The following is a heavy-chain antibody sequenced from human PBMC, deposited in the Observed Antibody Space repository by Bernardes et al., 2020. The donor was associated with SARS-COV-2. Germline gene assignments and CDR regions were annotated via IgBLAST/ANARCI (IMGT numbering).Heavy chain of an antibody. J-gene: IGHJ4*02. Sequence: GGSLRLSCAASGFTFSSYAMHWVRQAPGKGLEWVAVISYDGSNKYYADSVKGRFTISRDNAKNSLYLQMNSLRAEDTALYYCATYGSGSYPSYWGQGTLVTVSS. V-gene: IGHV3-30-3*01. D-gene: IGHD3-10*01. CDR2: ISYDGSNK. CDR3: ATYGSGSYPSY. CDR1: GFTFSSYA.